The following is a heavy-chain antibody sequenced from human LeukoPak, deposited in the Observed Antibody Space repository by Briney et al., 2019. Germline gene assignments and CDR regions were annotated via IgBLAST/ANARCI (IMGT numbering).Heavy chain of an antibody. D-gene: IGHD2-2*01. J-gene: IGHJ4*02. CDR2: IYSGGST. Sequence: GGSLRLSCAASGFTVSSNYMSWVRQAPGKGLEWVSVIYSGGSTYYADSVKGRFTISRDNSKNTLYLQMNSLRAEDTAVYYCATEVVPAASRGYYFDYWGQGTLDTVSS. CDR1: GFTVSSNY. CDR3: ATEVVPAASRGYYFDY. V-gene: IGHV3-53*01.